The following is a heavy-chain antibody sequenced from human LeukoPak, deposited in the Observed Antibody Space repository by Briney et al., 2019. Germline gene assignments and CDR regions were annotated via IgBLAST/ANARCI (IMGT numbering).Heavy chain of an antibody. CDR1: GFTFSSYA. D-gene: IGHD3-22*01. CDR3: AKVRGTMIVLRDAFDI. J-gene: IGHJ3*02. CDR2: IGGSGGRT. V-gene: IGHV3-23*01. Sequence: GGSLRLSCAASGFTFSSYAMSWVRQAPGQGLEWVSAIGGSGGRTYYADSVKGRFTISRDNSKNTLYLQMNSLRAEDTAVYYCAKVRGTMIVLRDAFDIWGQGTMVTVSS.